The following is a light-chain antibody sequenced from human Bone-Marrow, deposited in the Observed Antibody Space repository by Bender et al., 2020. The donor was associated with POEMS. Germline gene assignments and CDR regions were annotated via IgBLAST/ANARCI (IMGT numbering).Light chain of an antibody. CDR3: QAWDSSTAV. Sequence: SYELTQPPSVSVSPVQTASITCSGDELGNKYTSWYQQKPGQSPLLVIYQDINRPSGIPERFAGSSSGNTATLTISETQSLDEADYYCQAWDSSTAVFGGGTKLTVL. J-gene: IGLJ2*01. CDR2: QDI. CDR1: ELGNKY. V-gene: IGLV3-1*01.